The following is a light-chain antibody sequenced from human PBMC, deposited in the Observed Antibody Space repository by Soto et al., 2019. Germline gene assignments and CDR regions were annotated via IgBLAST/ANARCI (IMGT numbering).Light chain of an antibody. J-gene: IGKJ2*02. V-gene: IGKV1-5*03. CDR1: QSISSW. Sequence: QMTQSPAALSTSIGDRVTITCRASQSISSWLAWYQQKPGKAPKLLIYKASSLESGVPSRFSGSGSGTEFTLTISSLQAEDVAVYYCQQYYTVSWTFGQGTKVDIK. CDR3: QQYYTVSWT. CDR2: KAS.